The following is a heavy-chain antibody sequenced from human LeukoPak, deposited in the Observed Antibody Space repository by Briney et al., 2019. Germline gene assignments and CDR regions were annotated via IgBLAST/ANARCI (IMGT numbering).Heavy chain of an antibody. CDR1: GFIVSSNY. CDR3: TGVSRSSWYDY. V-gene: IGHV3-15*01. CDR2: IKSKTDGGTP. Sequence: PGRSLRLSCAASGFIVSSNYMSCVRQAPGKGLEWVGRIKSKTDGGTPDYAAPVKGRFTIPRDDSKNTLYLQMNSLKTEDTAVYYCTGVSRSSWYDYWGQGTLVTVSS. D-gene: IGHD6-13*01. J-gene: IGHJ4*02.